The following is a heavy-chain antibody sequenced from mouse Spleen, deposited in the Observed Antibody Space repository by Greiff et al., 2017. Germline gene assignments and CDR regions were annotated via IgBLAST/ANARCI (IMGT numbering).Heavy chain of an antibody. J-gene: IGHJ3*01. CDR3: ALYGSWFAY. Sequence: QVQLQQPGAELVRPGTSVKLSCKASGYTFTSYWMHWVKQRPGQGLEWIGVIDPSDSYTNYNQKFKGKATLTVDTSSSTAYMQLSSLTSEDSAVYYCALYGSWFAYWGQGTLVTVSA. CDR2: IDPSDSYT. D-gene: IGHD1-1*02. CDR1: GYTFTSYW. V-gene: IGHV1-59*01.